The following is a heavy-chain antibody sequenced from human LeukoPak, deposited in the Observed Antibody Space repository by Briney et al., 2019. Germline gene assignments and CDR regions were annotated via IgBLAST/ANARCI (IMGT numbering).Heavy chain of an antibody. V-gene: IGHV1-2*02. Sequence: ASVKVSCKASGYTFTGYYMHWVRQAPGQGLEWMGWINPNSGGTNYAQKFQGRVTMTRDTSISTAYMELSRLRSDDTAVYYCARNVISITMVRGLCMDVWGQGTTVTVSS. J-gene: IGHJ6*02. CDR3: ARNVISITMVRGLCMDV. CDR2: INPNSGGT. D-gene: IGHD3-10*01. CDR1: GYTFTGYY.